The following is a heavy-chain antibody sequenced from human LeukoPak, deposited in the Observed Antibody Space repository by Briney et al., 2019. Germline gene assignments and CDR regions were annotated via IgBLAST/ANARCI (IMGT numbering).Heavy chain of an antibody. CDR1: GFTFSSYA. CDR2: ISYDGSNK. Sequence: GGSLRLSCAASGFTFSSYAMHWVRQAPDKGLEWVAVISYDGSNKYYADSVKGRFTISRDNAKNSLYLQMNSLRGEDTAVYYCARGEYYYDGGYWGQGTLVTVSS. V-gene: IGHV3-30-3*01. D-gene: IGHD3-22*01. J-gene: IGHJ4*02. CDR3: ARGEYYYDGGY.